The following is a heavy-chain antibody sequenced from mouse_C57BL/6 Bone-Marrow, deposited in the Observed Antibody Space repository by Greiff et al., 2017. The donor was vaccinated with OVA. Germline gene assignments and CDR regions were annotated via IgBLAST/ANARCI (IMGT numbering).Heavy chain of an antibody. Sequence: EVQLQQSGPGLVKPSQSLSLTCSVTGYSITSGYYWNWIRQFPGNKLEWMGYISYDGSNNYNPSLKNRISITRDTSKNQFFLKLNSVTTEDTATYYCARGYGSSYDYFDYWGQGTTLTVSS. V-gene: IGHV3-6*01. CDR2: ISYDGSN. CDR1: GYSITSGYY. CDR3: ARGYGSSYDYFDY. D-gene: IGHD1-1*01. J-gene: IGHJ2*01.